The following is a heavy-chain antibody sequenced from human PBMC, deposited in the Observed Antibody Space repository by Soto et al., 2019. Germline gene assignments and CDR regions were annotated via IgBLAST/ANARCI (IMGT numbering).Heavy chain of an antibody. Sequence: PGGSLRLSCAVSGLTVSRTQMSWVRQAPGKGLQWVSVIYSAGSTYYANAVKGRFTISRDNAKSSVSLQMNTLRVEDTAVYYCAREDSIIIPAVSDFWGQGTLVTV. J-gene: IGHJ4*02. CDR2: IYSAGST. V-gene: IGHV3-53*01. D-gene: IGHD2-2*01. CDR1: GLTVSRTQ. CDR3: AREDSIIIPAVSDF.